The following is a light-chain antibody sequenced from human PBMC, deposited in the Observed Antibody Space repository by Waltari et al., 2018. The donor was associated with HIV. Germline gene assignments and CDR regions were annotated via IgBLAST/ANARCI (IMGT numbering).Light chain of an antibody. J-gene: IGKJ1*01. CDR3: QHYTSSPTWT. CDR2: SAS. Sequence: IVLTQSPGTLSLSPGERATFSCRASQSVSSDLAWYHQRPGQAPRLLIYSASTRATGIPDRFSGRGSGTDFTLTINSLEPEDSAVYYCQHYTSSPTWTFGQGTKVEIK. V-gene: IGKV3-20*01. CDR1: QSVSSD.